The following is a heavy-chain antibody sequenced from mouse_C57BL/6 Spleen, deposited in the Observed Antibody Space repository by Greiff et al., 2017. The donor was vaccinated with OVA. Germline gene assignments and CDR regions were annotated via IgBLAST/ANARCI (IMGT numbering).Heavy chain of an antibody. CDR1: GYTFTSYW. Sequence: VQLQQPGAELVRPGSSVKLSCKASGYTFTSYWMHWVKQRPIQGLEWIGNIDPSDSETHYNQKFKEKATLTVDKSSSTAYMQLSSLTSEDSAVYYCARGAYYGNYQYYFDYWGQGTTLTVSS. J-gene: IGHJ2*01. CDR3: ARGAYYGNYQYYFDY. CDR2: IDPSDSET. V-gene: IGHV1-52*01. D-gene: IGHD2-10*01.